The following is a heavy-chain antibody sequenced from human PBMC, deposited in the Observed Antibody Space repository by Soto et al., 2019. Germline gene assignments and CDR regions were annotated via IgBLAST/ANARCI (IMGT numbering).Heavy chain of an antibody. Sequence: RASVKVSCKASGYIFTRYAIHWVRQAPGQRPEWMGWINAANGNTKYSQMFQGRVTITRDRSASTSYMELSSLRFDDRAVYYCARNAPIIASADDPYYFDFWGQGTLVTVSS. D-gene: IGHD6-13*01. V-gene: IGHV1-3*01. J-gene: IGHJ4*02. CDR1: GYIFTRYA. CDR2: INAANGNT. CDR3: ARNAPIIASADDPYYFDF.